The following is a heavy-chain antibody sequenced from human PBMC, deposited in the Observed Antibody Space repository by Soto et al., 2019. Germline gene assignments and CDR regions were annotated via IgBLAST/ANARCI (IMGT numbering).Heavy chain of an antibody. CDR1: RISLRTSGVG. D-gene: IGHD4-17*01. Sequence: SGPTLSSPTHTFTLTCTFSRISLRTSGVGVGWIRQPRGKALEWLAAICWNDDERYSASLESRLTITKDTSKNQVVLSMTNMDPVDTATYYCAHSDCGDPQSWGQGTLVTVSS. CDR3: AHSDCGDPQS. J-gene: IGHJ5*02. V-gene: IGHV2-5*01. CDR2: ICWNDDE.